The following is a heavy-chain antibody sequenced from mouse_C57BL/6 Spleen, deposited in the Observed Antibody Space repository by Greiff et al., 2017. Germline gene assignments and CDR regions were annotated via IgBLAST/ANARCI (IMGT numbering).Heavy chain of an antibody. Sequence: VQLQQSDAELVKPGASVKISCKVSGYTFTDHTIHWMKQRPEQGLEWIGYIYPRDGSTKYNEKFKGKATLTADTSSSTAYMQLKSLTSEDSAVYVCAREEDRYYLDYWGQGTTLTVSS. CDR2: IYPRDGST. CDR3: AREEDRYYLDY. V-gene: IGHV1-78*01. CDR1: GYTFTDHT. J-gene: IGHJ2*01.